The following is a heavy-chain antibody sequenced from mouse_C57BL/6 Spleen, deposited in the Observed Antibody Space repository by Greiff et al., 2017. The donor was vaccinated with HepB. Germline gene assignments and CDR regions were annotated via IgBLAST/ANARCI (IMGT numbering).Heavy chain of an antibody. J-gene: IGHJ2*01. CDR3: ARPPPHYYCSSPYYFDY. Sequence: EVQLVESGGDLVKPGGSLKLSCAASGFTFSSYGMSWVRQTPDKRLEWVATISSGGSYTYYPDSVKGRFTISRDNAKNTLYLQMSSLKSEDTAMYYCARPPPHYYCSSPYYFDYWGQGTTLTVSS. CDR2: ISSGGSYT. V-gene: IGHV5-6*01. CDR1: GFTFSSYG. D-gene: IGHD1-1*01.